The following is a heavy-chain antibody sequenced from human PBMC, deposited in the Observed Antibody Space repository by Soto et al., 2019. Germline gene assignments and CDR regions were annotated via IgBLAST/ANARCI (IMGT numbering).Heavy chain of an antibody. Sequence: QVQLQESGPGLVKPSQTLSLTCTVSGGSISSGGYYWSWIRQHPGKGLEWIGYIYYSGSTYYNPSLKSRVXXSXDXXKNQFSLKLSSVTAADTAVYYCARYHYYDSSGLGYWGQGTLVTVSS. CDR3: ARYHYYDSSGLGY. V-gene: IGHV4-31*03. CDR1: GGSISSGGYY. CDR2: IYYSGST. J-gene: IGHJ4*02. D-gene: IGHD3-22*01.